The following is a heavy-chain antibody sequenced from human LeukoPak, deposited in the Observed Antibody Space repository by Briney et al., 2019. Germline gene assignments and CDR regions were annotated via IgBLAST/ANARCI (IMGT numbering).Heavy chain of an antibody. Sequence: PGGSLRLSCAASGFTFSTFAVIWVRQPPGKGLEWVSSIFPSGGEIHYADSVRGRFTISRDNSKNTLYLQMNSLRAEDTAVYYCAKDIYYYGSGNFDPWGQGTLVTVSS. V-gene: IGHV3-23*01. J-gene: IGHJ5*02. CDR3: AKDIYYYGSGNFDP. D-gene: IGHD3-10*01. CDR2: IFPSGGEI. CDR1: GFTFSTFA.